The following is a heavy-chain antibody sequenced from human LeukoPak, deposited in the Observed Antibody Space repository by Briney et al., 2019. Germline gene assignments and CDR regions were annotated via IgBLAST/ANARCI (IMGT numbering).Heavy chain of an antibody. CDR1: GFTFSSYA. CDR3: ARDRAVPAAMPAPYYYYYGMDV. Sequence: GGSLRLSCAASGFTFSSYAMHWVRQAPGKGLEWVAVISYDGSNKYYADSVKGRFTISRDNSKNTLYLQMNSLRAEDTAVYYCARDRAVPAAMPAPYYYYYGMDVWGQGTTVTVSS. CDR2: ISYDGSNK. V-gene: IGHV3-30-3*01. D-gene: IGHD2-2*01. J-gene: IGHJ6*02.